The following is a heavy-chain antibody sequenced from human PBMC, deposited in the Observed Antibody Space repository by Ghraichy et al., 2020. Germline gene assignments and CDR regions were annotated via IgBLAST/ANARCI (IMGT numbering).Heavy chain of an antibody. J-gene: IGHJ4*02. Sequence: GGSLRLSCVASGFTFSNHALSWVRQAPGEGLEWVAGIGGRGTGTHYADSVRGRFTISRDNSKNTLSLQMSSLRVEDTALYYCARRSGYDTDHFDYWGQGTLVTVSS. CDR1: GFTFSNHA. CDR2: IGGRGTGT. CDR3: ARRSGYDTDHFDY. D-gene: IGHD5-12*01. V-gene: IGHV3-23*01.